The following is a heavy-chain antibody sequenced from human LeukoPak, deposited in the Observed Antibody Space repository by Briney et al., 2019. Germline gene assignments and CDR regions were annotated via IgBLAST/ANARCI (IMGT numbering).Heavy chain of an antibody. CDR1: GDSVSNNSAA. Sequence: SQTLSLTCAISGDSVSNNSAAWNWIRQSPSRGLEWLGWTYYRSRWYSDSGVSVKGRVTIDPDTSKNQFSLRLISVTSEDTAVYYCARGAKYCSGGTCYSRNSDFWGQGTLVTASSDVWGQGTTVTVSS. CDR2: TYYRSRWYS. D-gene: IGHD2-15*01. CDR3: ARGAKYCSGGTCYSRNSDFWGQGTLVTASSDV. V-gene: IGHV6-1*01. J-gene: IGHJ6*02.